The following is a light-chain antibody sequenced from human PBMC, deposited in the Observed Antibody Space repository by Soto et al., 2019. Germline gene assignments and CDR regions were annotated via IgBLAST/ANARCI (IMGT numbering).Light chain of an antibody. CDR2: KAS. J-gene: IGKJ1*01. V-gene: IGKV1-5*03. Sequence: DIQMTQSTSPLSASEGDRVTITCRANQSISSWLAWYQQKPGKAPKLLIYKASTLESGVPLRFSGSGSGTEFTLTISSLQPDDFAIYYCQQYSIYWTFCQGTNVDI. CDR3: QQYSIYWT. CDR1: QSISSW.